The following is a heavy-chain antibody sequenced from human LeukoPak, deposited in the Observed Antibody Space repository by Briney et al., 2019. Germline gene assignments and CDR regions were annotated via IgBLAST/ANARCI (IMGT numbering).Heavy chain of an antibody. V-gene: IGHV4-39*07. J-gene: IGHJ4*02. D-gene: IGHD3-22*01. CDR3: ARMYYYDSSGYHPMAPLFDY. CDR1: GGSISSSSYY. Sequence: SETLFLTCTVSGGSISSSSYYWGWIRQPPGKGLEWIGSIYYSGSTYYNPSLKSRVTISVGTSKNQFSLKLSSVTAADTAVYYCARMYYYDSSGYHPMAPLFDYWGQGTLVTVSS. CDR2: IYYSGST.